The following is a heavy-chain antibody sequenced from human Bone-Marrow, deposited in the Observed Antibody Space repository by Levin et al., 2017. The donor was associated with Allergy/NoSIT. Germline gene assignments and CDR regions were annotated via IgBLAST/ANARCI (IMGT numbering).Heavy chain of an antibody. Sequence: GGSLRLSCAASGFTFSSYGMHWVRQAPGKGLEWVAVISYDGSNKYYADSVKGRFTISRDNSKNTLYLQMNSLRAEDTAVYYCAKAYDYGGEGYFDYWGQGTLVTVSS. CDR1: GFTFSSYG. J-gene: IGHJ4*02. V-gene: IGHV3-30*18. D-gene: IGHD4-23*01. CDR2: ISYDGSNK. CDR3: AKAYDYGGEGYFDY.